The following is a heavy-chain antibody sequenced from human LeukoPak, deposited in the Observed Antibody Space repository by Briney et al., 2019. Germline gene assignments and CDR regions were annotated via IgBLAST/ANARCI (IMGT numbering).Heavy chain of an antibody. CDR3: ASGPGTPKGIDY. V-gene: IGHV1-69*13. CDR2: IIPIFGTA. CDR1: GGTFSSYA. D-gene: IGHD1-26*01. J-gene: IGHJ4*02. Sequence: GASVKVSCKASGGTFSSYAISWVRQPPGQGLEWMGGIIPIFGTANYAQKFQGRVTITADESTSTAYMELSSLRSEDTAVYYCASGPGTPKGIDYWGQGTLVTVSS.